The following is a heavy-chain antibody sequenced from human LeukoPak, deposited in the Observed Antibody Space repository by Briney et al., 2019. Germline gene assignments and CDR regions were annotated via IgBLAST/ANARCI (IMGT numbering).Heavy chain of an antibody. V-gene: IGHV4-4*09. CDR3: ARLSVATNHYYYYCMDV. CDR1: GGSISSYY. CDR2: IYTSGST. D-gene: IGHD5-24*01. J-gene: IGHJ6*03. Sequence: SETLSLTCTVSGGSISSYYWSWIRQPPGKGLEWIGYIYTSGSTNYNPSLKSRVTISVDTSKNQFSLKLSSVTAADTAVYYCARLSVATNHYYYYCMDVWGKGTTVTVSS.